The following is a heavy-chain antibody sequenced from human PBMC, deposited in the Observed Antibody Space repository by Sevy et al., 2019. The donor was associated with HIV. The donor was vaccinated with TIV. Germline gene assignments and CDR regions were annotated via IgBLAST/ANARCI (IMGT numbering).Heavy chain of an antibody. J-gene: IGHJ4*02. CDR2: ISGSGGST. CDR3: AKVRSQLLVGAYYFDY. Sequence: GGSLRLSCAASGFTFSSYAMSWVRQAPGKGLEWVSAISGSGGSTYYADSVKGRFTISRDNSKNTLYLQMNSLRAEDTAVYYCAKVRSQLLVGAYYFDYWGQVTLVTVSS. V-gene: IGHV3-23*01. CDR1: GFTFSSYA. D-gene: IGHD1-26*01.